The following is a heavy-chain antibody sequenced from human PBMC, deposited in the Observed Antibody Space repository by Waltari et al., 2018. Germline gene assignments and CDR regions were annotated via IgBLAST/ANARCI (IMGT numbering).Heavy chain of an antibody. CDR1: GGSISSSSYY. V-gene: IGHV4-39*07. CDR2: IYYSGST. J-gene: IGHJ3*02. Sequence: QLQLQESGPGLVKPSETLSLTCTVSGGSISSSSYYWGWIRPPPGKGLEWIGSIYYSGSTYYNPSLKSRVTISVDTSKNQFSLKLSSVTAADTAVYYCATFRVRQVVTQSAFDIWGQGTMVTVSS. CDR3: ATFRVRQVVTQSAFDI. D-gene: IGHD2-21*02.